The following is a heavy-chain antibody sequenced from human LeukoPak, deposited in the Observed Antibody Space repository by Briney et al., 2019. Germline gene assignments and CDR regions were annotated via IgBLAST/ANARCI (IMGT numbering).Heavy chain of an antibody. Sequence: SETLSLTCAVYGGSFSGYYWSWIRQPPGKGLEWIGEINHSGSTNYNPSLKSRVTISVDTSKSQFSLKLSSVTAADTAVYYCARGQWLGQYFDLWGRGTLVTVSS. V-gene: IGHV4-34*01. CDR3: ARGQWLGQYFDL. D-gene: IGHD6-19*01. CDR2: INHSGST. J-gene: IGHJ2*01. CDR1: GGSFSGYY.